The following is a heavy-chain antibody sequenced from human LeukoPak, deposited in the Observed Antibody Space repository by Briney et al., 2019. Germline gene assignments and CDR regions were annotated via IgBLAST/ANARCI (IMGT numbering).Heavy chain of an antibody. Sequence: SETLSLTCTVSGGSISSSSYYWSWIRQPAGKGLEWIGHIYTSGNTNYDPSLKSRVTISVDTSKNQFSLKLSSVTAADTAVYYCASSPFDDYGDPGSSLDVWGKGTTVTISS. CDR2: IYTSGNT. CDR3: ASSPFDDYGDPGSSLDV. CDR1: GGSISSSSYY. D-gene: IGHD4-17*01. J-gene: IGHJ6*04. V-gene: IGHV4-61*09.